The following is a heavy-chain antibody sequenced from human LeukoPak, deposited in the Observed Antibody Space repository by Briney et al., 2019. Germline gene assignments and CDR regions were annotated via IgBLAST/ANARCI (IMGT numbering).Heavy chain of an antibody. D-gene: IGHD6-19*01. Sequence: ASVKVSCKASGYTFTSYGISWVRQAPGQGLEWMGWISAYNGNTNYAQKLQGRVTMTADTSTSTAYMELRSLRSDDTAVYYCARLRIAVAGIFVYYYYYMDVWGKGTTVTISS. J-gene: IGHJ6*03. CDR2: ISAYNGNT. V-gene: IGHV1-18*01. CDR1: GYTFTSYG. CDR3: ARLRIAVAGIFVYYYYYMDV.